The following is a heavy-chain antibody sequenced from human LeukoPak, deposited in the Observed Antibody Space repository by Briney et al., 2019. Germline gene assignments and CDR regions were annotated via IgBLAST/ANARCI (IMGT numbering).Heavy chain of an antibody. D-gene: IGHD4-23*01. V-gene: IGHV3-23*01. Sequence: GGSLRLSCGASGFTFSNYGMSWVRHTPGKGLEWVSAISGSGDATFYADSVQGRFTISRDNSNNTLYLQMNSLRAEDTAVYYCAKDPPILRWSFDYWGQGTLVTVSS. CDR3: AKDPPILRWSFDY. CDR2: ISGSGDAT. J-gene: IGHJ4*02. CDR1: GFTFSNYG.